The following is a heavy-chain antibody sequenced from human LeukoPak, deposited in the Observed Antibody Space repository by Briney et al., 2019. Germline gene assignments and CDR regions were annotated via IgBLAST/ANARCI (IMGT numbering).Heavy chain of an antibody. CDR1: GFSLSTSGMC. CDR2: IDWDDDK. Sequence: ESGPTLVKPPQTLTLTCTFSGFSLSTSGMCVSWIRQPPGKALEWLALIDWDDDKYYSTSLKTRLTISKDTSKNQVVLTMTNMDPVDTATYYCALTPRAGGSHPGDYWGQGTLVTVSS. CDR3: ALTPRAGGSHPGDY. D-gene: IGHD1-26*01. V-gene: IGHV2-70*01. J-gene: IGHJ4*02.